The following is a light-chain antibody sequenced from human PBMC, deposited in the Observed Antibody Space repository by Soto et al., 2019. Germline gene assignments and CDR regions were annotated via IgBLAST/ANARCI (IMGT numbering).Light chain of an antibody. CDR1: QTINNRL. CDR2: AAS. CDR3: QQSSSHPRT. J-gene: IGKJ4*01. V-gene: IGKV1-39*01. Sequence: DMRMTQSPASLSASVGDTVTITCRASQTINNRLLNWYQQKPGEAPKLLIYAASSLQPGVPSTFSGRGSGTEFTLNISSLQRAEVGTYYCQQSSSHPRTFGVETNVEIK.